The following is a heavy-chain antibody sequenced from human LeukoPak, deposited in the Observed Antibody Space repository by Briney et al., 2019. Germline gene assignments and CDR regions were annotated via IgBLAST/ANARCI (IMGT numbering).Heavy chain of an antibody. CDR2: IRSKAYGGTT. D-gene: IGHD6-13*01. J-gene: IGHJ4*02. CDR1: GFTFGDYA. Sequence: PGGSLRLSCTASGFTFGDYAMSWFRQAPGKGLEWVGFIRSKAYGGTTEYAASVKGRFTISRDDSKSIAYLQMNSLKTEDTAVYYCTRGIHSSSWYWYYFDYWGQGTLVTVSS. CDR3: TRGIHSSSWYWYYFDY. V-gene: IGHV3-49*03.